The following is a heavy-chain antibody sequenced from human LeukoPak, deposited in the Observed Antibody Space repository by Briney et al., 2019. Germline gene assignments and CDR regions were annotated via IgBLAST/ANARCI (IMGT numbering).Heavy chain of an antibody. CDR3: AKASRGTYYYDSSGWGEGYYFDY. J-gene: IGHJ4*02. Sequence: GSLRLSCAASGFTFSSYAMSWVRQAPGKGLEWVSAISGSGGSTYYADSVKGRFTISRDNSKNTLYLQMNSLRAEDTAVYYCAKASRGTYYYDSSGWGEGYYFDYWGQGTLVTVSS. CDR2: ISGSGGST. CDR1: GFTFSSYA. V-gene: IGHV3-23*01. D-gene: IGHD3-22*01.